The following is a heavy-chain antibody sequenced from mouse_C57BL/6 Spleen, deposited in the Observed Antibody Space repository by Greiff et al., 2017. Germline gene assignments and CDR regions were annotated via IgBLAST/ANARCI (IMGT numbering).Heavy chain of an antibody. D-gene: IGHD4-1*01. V-gene: IGHV1-63*01. CDR3: ARRGNWDRDY. Sequence: QVQLQQSGAELVRPGTSVKMSCKASGYTFTNYWIGWAKQRPGHGLEWIGDIYPGGGYTNYNEKFKGKATLTADKSSSTAYMQFSSLTSEDSAIYYCARRGNWDRDYWGQGTTLTVSS. CDR2: IYPGGGYT. J-gene: IGHJ2*01. CDR1: GYTFTNYW.